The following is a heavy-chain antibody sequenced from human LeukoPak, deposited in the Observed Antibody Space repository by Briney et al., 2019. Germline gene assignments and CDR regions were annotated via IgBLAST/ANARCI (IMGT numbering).Heavy chain of an antibody. Sequence: SGTLSLTCAVYGGSFSGYYWSWIRQPPGKGLEWIGEINHSGSTNYNPSLKSRVTISVDTSKNQFSLKLSSVTAADTAVYYCARGFGYGGNAAKRRGPSSINFDYWGQGTLVTVSS. CDR2: INHSGST. J-gene: IGHJ4*02. D-gene: IGHD4-23*01. CDR1: GGSFSGYY. CDR3: ARGFGYGGNAAKRRGPSSINFDY. V-gene: IGHV4-34*01.